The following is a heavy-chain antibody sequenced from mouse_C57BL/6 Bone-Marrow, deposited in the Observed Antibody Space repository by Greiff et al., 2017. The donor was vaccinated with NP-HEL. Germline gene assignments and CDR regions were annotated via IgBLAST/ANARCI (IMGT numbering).Heavy chain of an antibody. CDR3: AIESAITTVVAWDWYFDV. D-gene: IGHD1-1*01. CDR2: IFPGSGST. Sequence: QVQLQQSGPELVKPGASVKISCKASGYTFTDYYINWVKQRPGQGLEWIGWIFPGSGSTYYNEKFKGKATLTVDKSSSTAYMLLSSLTSEDSAVYFCAIESAITTVVAWDWYFDVWGTGTTVTVSS. CDR1: GYTFTDYY. V-gene: IGHV1-75*01. J-gene: IGHJ1*03.